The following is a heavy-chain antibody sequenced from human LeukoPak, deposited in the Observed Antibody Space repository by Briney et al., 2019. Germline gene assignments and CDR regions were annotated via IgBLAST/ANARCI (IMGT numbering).Heavy chain of an antibody. Sequence: SETLSLTCTVSGGSISSYYWSWIRQPPGKGLEWIGYIYYSGSTNYNPSLKSRVTISVDTSKNQFSLKLSSVTAADTAAYYCARLPPYYYYGMDVWGQGTTVTVSS. CDR1: GGSISSYY. V-gene: IGHV4-59*08. CDR3: ARLPPYYYYGMDV. J-gene: IGHJ6*02. CDR2: IYYSGST.